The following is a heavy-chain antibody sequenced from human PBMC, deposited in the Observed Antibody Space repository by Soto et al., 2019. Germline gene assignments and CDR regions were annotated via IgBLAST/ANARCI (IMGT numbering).Heavy chain of an antibody. Sequence: QVQLQQWGAGPLRPLETLSLTCGVSGGSFSGYYWAWIRQSPGKGLEWIGEINDRGSINYNPSLKSLVRISVVTSKNHYSLYLRSVTAADTAVYYCARESHDILTGPPWVWYFDLWGRGTLVTVSS. V-gene: IGHV4-34*01. J-gene: IGHJ2*01. CDR2: INDRGSI. D-gene: IGHD3-9*01. CDR3: ARESHDILTGPPWVWYFDL. CDR1: GGSFSGYY.